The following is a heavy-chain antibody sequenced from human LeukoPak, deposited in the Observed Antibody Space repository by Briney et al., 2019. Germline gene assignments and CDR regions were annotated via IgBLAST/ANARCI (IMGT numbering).Heavy chain of an antibody. CDR2: FSGSGGST. CDR3: AKDLAAADL. D-gene: IGHD6-13*01. V-gene: IGHV3-23*01. Sequence: GGSLRLSCAASGFTFSSYAMSWVRQAPGKGLECISGFSGSGGSTYYADSVKGRFTISRDNSKNTLYLQMNSLRAEDTAVYYCAKDLAAADLWGKGTTVTISS. J-gene: IGHJ6*04. CDR1: GFTFSSYA.